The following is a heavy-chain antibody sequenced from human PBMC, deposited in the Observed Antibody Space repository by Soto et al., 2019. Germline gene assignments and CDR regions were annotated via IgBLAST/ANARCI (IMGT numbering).Heavy chain of an antibody. J-gene: IGHJ1*01. CDR2: ISGSGYTSDGGPTI. D-gene: IGHD3-3*01. CDR1: GFTFSSYE. CDR3: AGVSQFFTQYFQH. V-gene: IGHV3-48*03. Sequence: GGSLRLSCAASGFTFSSYEMIWVRQAPGKGLEWVSYISGSGYTSDGGPTIHYADSVKGRFTISRNNAKNSLYLQMNRLRVDHTPFYYCAGVSQFFTQYFQHWRQVTLVTV.